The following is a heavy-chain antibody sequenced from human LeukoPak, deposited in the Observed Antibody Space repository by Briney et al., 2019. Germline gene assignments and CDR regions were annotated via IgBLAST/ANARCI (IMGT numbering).Heavy chain of an antibody. CDR3: AELGITMIGGV. J-gene: IGHJ6*04. Sequence: GGSLRLSCAASGFTFSSYEMNWVRQAPGEGLKWVSYISSSGSTIYYADSVKGRITISRDNAKNSLYLQMNSLRAEDTAVYYCAELGITMIGGVWGKGTTVTISS. CDR2: ISSSGSTI. V-gene: IGHV3-48*03. CDR1: GFTFSSYE. D-gene: IGHD3-10*02.